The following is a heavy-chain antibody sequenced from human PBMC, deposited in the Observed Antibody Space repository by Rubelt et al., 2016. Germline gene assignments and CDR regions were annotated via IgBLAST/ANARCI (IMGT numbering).Heavy chain of an antibody. V-gene: IGHV1-46*01. J-gene: IGHJ4*02. CDR1: GYTFTGYY. CDR2: INPSGGST. D-gene: IGHD5-24*01. CDR3: ARTKTVERTTIQLAY. Sequence: QVQLVQSGAEVKKPGASVKISCKSSGYTFTGYYMHWVRQAPGHGLEWMGIINPSGGSTSYEKKAKGRGNMSRETCTSTVYREMRSVRDEDTAVYDCARTKTVERTTIQLAYWGQGTLVTVSS.